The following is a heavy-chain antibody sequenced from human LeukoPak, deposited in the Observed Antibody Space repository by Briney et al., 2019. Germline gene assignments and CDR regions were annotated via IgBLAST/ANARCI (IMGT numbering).Heavy chain of an antibody. V-gene: IGHV4-59*01. J-gene: IGHJ4*02. D-gene: IGHD6-13*01. CDR1: GGSISSYY. CDR2: IYYSGST. Sequence: SETLSLTCTVCGGSISSYYWSLIRQPPGKGLEWIGYIYYSGSTHYNPSLKSRVTISVDTPKNQFSLKLTSVTAADTAVYYCARDMGSVAGHDYWGQGTLVTVSS. CDR3: ARDMGSVAGHDY.